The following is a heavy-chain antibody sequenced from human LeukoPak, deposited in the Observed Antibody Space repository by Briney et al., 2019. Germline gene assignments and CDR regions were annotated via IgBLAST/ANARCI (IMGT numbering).Heavy chain of an antibody. CDR1: GYTFTGYY. CDR2: IYPKTGGT. J-gene: IGHJ5*02. D-gene: IGHD1-26*01. V-gene: IGHV1-2*02. CDR3: AGPWDQVGFDP. Sequence: ASVTVSCKASGYTFTGYYLHWVRQAPGQGLEWMGWIYPKTGGTCYAQKLQGRVTMSRDTHISTAYMELIGLRSDDTAVYYCAGPWDQVGFDPWGQGTLVSVSS.